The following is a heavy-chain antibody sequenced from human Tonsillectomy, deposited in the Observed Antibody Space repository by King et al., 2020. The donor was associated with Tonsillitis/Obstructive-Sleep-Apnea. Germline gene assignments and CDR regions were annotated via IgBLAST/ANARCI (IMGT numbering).Heavy chain of an antibody. V-gene: IGHV5-51*03. J-gene: IGHJ4*02. D-gene: IGHD3-22*01. CDR2: IYPGDSDT. Sequence: DVQLVESGAEVKKPGESLKISCKGSGYSFTDYWIGWVRQMPGKGLEWMGIIYPGDSDTRYSPSFQGQVTISADTSISTAYLQWSSLKASDTAMYYCARRDHPIAYYYRSFEYWGQGTLVTVSS. CDR1: GYSFTDYW. CDR3: ARRDHPIAYYYRSFEY.